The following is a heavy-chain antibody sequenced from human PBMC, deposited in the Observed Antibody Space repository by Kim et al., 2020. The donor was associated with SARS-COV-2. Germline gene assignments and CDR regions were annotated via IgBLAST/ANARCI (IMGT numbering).Heavy chain of an antibody. J-gene: IGHJ4*02. D-gene: IGHD3-9*01. Sequence: GGSLRLSCAASGFTFSSYAMHWVRQAPGKGLEWVAVISYDGSNKYYADSVKGRFTISRDNSKNTLYLQMNSLRAEDTAVYYCARGVVLRYFDWLPGGFDYWGQGTLVTVSS. CDR1: GFTFSSYA. V-gene: IGHV3-30-3*01. CDR3: ARGVVLRYFDWLPGGFDY. CDR2: ISYDGSNK.